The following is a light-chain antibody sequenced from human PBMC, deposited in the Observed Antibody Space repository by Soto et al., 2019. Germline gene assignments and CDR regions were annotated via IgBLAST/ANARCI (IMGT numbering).Light chain of an antibody. CDR2: DAS. CDR3: QQYDTRPLT. J-gene: IGKJ4*01. Sequence: EIVLTQSPGTLSLPPGERATLSCRASQSVGSNLAWYQQTPGQAPRVVIYDASSRATVIPARFSGSGSGTEFTLTISSLQSEDFAVYYCQQYDTRPLTFGGGTKVDIK. V-gene: IGKV3-15*01. CDR1: QSVGSN.